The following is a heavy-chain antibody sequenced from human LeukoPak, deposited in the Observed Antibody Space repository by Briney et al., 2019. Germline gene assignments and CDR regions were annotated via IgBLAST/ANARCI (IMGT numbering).Heavy chain of an antibody. CDR3: ARPHGGNNYGYYFDY. CDR1: GGTFSRYA. J-gene: IGHJ4*02. V-gene: IGHV1-69*13. Sequence: PVKVSCKASGGTFSRYAVSWVRQAPGQGLEWMGGIIPIFGTANYAQKFQGRVTITADESTSTDYMELSSLRSEDTAVYYCARPHGGNNYGYYFDYWGQGTLVTVSS. D-gene: IGHD5-18*01. CDR2: IIPIFGTA.